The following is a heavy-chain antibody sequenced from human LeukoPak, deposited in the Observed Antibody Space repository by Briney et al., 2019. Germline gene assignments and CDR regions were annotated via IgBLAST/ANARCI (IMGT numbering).Heavy chain of an antibody. CDR1: GGSISSYY. CDR2: IYYSGST. Sequence: SETLSLTCTVSGGSISSYYWSWIREPPGKGLEWIGYIYYSGSTNYNPSLKRRVTISVDTSKNKFSLKLSSVTAADTAVYYCARVPLPVVAAAEGYMDVWGKGTTVTVSS. J-gene: IGHJ6*03. V-gene: IGHV4-59*01. D-gene: IGHD6-13*01. CDR3: ARVPLPVVAAAEGYMDV.